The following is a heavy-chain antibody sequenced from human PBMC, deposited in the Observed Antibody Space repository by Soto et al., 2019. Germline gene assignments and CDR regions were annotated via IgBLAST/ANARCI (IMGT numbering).Heavy chain of an antibody. CDR3: ARGGPFSYGLRGYFDY. J-gene: IGHJ4*02. D-gene: IGHD5-18*01. V-gene: IGHV4-31*03. CDR2: IYYSGST. Sequence: SETLSLTCTVSGGSISSGGYYWSWIRQHPGEGLEWIGYIYYSGSTYYNPSLKSRVTISVDTSKNQFSLKLSSVTAADTAVYYCARGGPFSYGLRGYFDYWGQGTLVTVSS. CDR1: GGSISSGGYY.